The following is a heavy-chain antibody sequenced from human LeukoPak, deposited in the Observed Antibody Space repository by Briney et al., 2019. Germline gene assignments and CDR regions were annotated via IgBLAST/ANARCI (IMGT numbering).Heavy chain of an antibody. CDR1: GFTFSSYW. CDR3: ATITMVRGVFDY. CDR2: ISGSGGST. Sequence: GESLRLSCAASGFTFSSYWMTWVRQAPGKGLEWVSAISGSGGSTYYADSVKGRFTISRDNSKNTLYLQMNSLRAEDTAVYYCATITMVRGVFDYWGQGTLVTVSS. V-gene: IGHV3-23*01. J-gene: IGHJ4*02. D-gene: IGHD3-10*01.